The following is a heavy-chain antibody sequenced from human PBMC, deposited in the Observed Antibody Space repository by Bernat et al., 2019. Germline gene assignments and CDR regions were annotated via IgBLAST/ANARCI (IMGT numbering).Heavy chain of an antibody. D-gene: IGHD2-8*01. CDR3: ARDSLYCTNGVCYRDAFDI. J-gene: IGHJ3*02. CDR1: GFTFSSYW. CDR2: IKQDGSEK. Sequence: EVQLVESGGGLVQPGGSLRLSCAASGFTFSSYWMSWVRQAPGKGLEWVANIKQDGSEKYYVDAVKGRFTNSRDNAKNSLYLQMNSLRAEDTAVYYCARDSLYCTNGVCYRDAFDIWGQGTMVTVSS. V-gene: IGHV3-7*03.